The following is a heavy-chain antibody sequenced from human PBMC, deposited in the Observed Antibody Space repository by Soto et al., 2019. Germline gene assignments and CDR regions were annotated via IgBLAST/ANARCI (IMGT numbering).Heavy chain of an antibody. J-gene: IGHJ5*02. D-gene: IGHD3-10*01. CDR1: GYTFTSYG. V-gene: IGHV1-18*01. CDR3: ARDYHGSGRLNAHNWFDP. CDR2: ISAYNGNT. Sequence: ASVKVSCKASGYTFTSYGISWVRQAPGQGLEWMGWISAYNGNTNYAQKLQGRVTMTTDTSTSTAYMELRSLRSDDTAVYYCARDYHGSGRLNAHNWFDPWGQGTLVTVSS.